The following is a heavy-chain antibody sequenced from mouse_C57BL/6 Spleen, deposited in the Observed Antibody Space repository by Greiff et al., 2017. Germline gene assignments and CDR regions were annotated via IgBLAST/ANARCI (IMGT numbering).Heavy chain of an antibody. CDR1: GYTFTSYW. CDR2: IYPGSGST. CDR3: ARLSYGSSWFDY. V-gene: IGHV1-55*01. J-gene: IGHJ2*01. D-gene: IGHD1-1*01. Sequence: VQLQQPGAELVKPGASVKMSCKASGYTFTSYWITWVKQRPGQGLEWIGDIYPGSGSTNYNEKFKSKATLTVDTSSSTAYMQLSSLTSEDSAVYYCARLSYGSSWFDYWGQGTTLTVSS.